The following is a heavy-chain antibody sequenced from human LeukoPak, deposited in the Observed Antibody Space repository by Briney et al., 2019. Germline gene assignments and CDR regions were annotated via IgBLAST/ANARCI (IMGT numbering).Heavy chain of an antibody. D-gene: IGHD2-2*01. CDR2: INPSGGST. CDR1: GYTFTSYY. CDR3: ARGGHCSSTSCCISSSWYVNWFDP. V-gene: IGHV1-46*01. Sequence: ASVKVSCKASGYTFTSYYMHWVRQAPGQGLEWMGIINPSGGSTSYAQKFQGRVTMTRDMSTSTAYMELSSLRSEDTAVYYCARGGHCSSTSCCISSSWYVNWFDPWGQGTLVTVSS. J-gene: IGHJ5*02.